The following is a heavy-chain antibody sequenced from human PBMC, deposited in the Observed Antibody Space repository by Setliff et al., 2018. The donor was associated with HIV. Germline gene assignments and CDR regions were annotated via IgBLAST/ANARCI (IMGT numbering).Heavy chain of an antibody. J-gene: IGHJ3*02. V-gene: IGHV4-39*01. CDR2: IHYGGFF. D-gene: IGHD2-2*01. CDR3: ARRNQPPDLAFDI. CDR1: GGSFRSSRYY. Sequence: SETLSLTCTVSGGSFRSSRYYWGWIRQPPGKGLEWIGNIHYGGFFWYSPSLKSRVTISVDTSKNQFSLKLGSVTAADTAVYYCARRNQPPDLAFDIWGQGTMVTVSS.